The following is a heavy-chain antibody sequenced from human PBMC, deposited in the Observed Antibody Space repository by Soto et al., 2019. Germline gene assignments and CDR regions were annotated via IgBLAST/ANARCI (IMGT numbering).Heavy chain of an antibody. CDR3: AHRVLRTVFGLVTTTAIYFDF. CDR1: GFSLTTSGVG. Sequence: QITLKESGPTVVKPTETLTLTCTFSGFSLTTSGVGVGWVRQSPGTAPEWLALIYWDDDKRYSPSLNSRLIITKDTSKNQVVLTMANVDPADTATYYCAHRVLRTVFGLVTTTAIYFDFWGPGTPVVVSS. D-gene: IGHD3-3*01. V-gene: IGHV2-5*02. J-gene: IGHJ4*02. CDR2: IYWDDDK.